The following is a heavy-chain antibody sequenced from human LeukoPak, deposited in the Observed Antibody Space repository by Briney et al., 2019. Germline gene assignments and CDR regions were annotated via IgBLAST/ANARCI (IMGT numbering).Heavy chain of an antibody. CDR1: GITFSSYW. CDR2: IKQDGSEK. Sequence: GSLRLSCAASGITFSSYWMSWVRQAPGKGLEWVANIKQDGSEKYYVDSVKGRFTISRDNAKNSLYLQMNSLRAEDTAVYYCARVGIVVVITYFDYWGQGTLVTVSS. J-gene: IGHJ4*02. V-gene: IGHV3-7*01. CDR3: ARVGIVVVITYFDY. D-gene: IGHD3-22*01.